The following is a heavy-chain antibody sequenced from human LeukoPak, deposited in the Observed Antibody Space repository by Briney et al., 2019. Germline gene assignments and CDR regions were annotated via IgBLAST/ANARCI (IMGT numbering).Heavy chain of an antibody. Sequence: GGSLRLSCAASGFTFSSYSMNWVRQAPGKGLEWVSSISSSSSYIYYADSVKGRFTISRDNAKNSLYLQMHSLRAEDTAVYYCARDSRCSTSCYPDAFDIWGQGTMVTVSS. CDR2: ISSSSSYI. CDR1: GFTFSSYS. CDR3: ARDSRCSTSCYPDAFDI. J-gene: IGHJ3*02. V-gene: IGHV3-21*01. D-gene: IGHD2-2*01.